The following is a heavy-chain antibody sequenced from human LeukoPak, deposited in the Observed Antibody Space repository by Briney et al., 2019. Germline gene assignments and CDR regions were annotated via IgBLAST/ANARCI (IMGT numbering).Heavy chain of an antibody. Sequence: GGSLRLSCAASGFTFSNYWMSWVRQAPGKGLVWVSRINSDGSSRHYADSVKGRFTISRDNAKNTLHLQMTSPRAEDTAVYYCARGGPDSSDYSSLFDYWGRGILVTVSS. CDR1: GFTFSNYW. J-gene: IGHJ4*02. CDR2: INSDGSSR. CDR3: ARGGPDSSDYSSLFDY. D-gene: IGHD3-22*01. V-gene: IGHV3-74*01.